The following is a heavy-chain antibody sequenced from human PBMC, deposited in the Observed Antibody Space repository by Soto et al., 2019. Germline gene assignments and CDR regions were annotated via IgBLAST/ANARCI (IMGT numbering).Heavy chain of an antibody. CDR2: ISYDVSNK. J-gene: IGHJ6*02. D-gene: IGHD2-15*01. CDR3: VDATLSYYYYYYGMEV. V-gene: IGHV3-30*03. Sequence: PXGSLRLSFAASGFTFSSYGMHWVRQAPGKGLEWVAVISYDVSNKYYADSVKGRFTISRDNSKNTLYLQMNSLRAEDTAVYYCVDATLSYYYYYYGMEVWGQGTTVTVSS. CDR1: GFTFSSYG.